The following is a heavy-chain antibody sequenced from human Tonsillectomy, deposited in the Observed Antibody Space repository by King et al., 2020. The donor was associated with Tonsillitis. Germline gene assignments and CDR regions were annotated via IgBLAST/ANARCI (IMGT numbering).Heavy chain of an antibody. V-gene: IGHV3-23*04. D-gene: IGHD2-21*01. Sequence: VQLEESGGGLVQPGGSLRLSCAASGFTFSSYAMSWVRQAPGKGLEWVSSISGSGGSTYYADSVKGRFTISRDKSKNTLYLQMNSLRAEDTAVYYCANAIMAYSGAANWFDAWGQGTLVTVSS. J-gene: IGHJ5*02. CDR3: ANAIMAYSGAANWFDA. CDR2: ISGSGGST. CDR1: GFTFSSYA.